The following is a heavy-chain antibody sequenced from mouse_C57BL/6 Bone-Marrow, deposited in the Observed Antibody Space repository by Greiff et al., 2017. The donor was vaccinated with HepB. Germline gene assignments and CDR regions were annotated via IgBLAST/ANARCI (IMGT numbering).Heavy chain of an antibody. Sequence: EVKLMESGGDLVKPGGSLKLSCAASGFTFSSYGMSWVRQTPDKRLEWVATISSGGSYTYYPDSVKGRFTISRDNAKNTLYLQMSSLKSEDTAMYYCARPGTMVTFYAMDYWGQGTSVTVSS. V-gene: IGHV5-6*01. D-gene: IGHD2-2*01. CDR3: ARPGTMVTFYAMDY. CDR2: ISSGGSYT. J-gene: IGHJ4*01. CDR1: GFTFSSYG.